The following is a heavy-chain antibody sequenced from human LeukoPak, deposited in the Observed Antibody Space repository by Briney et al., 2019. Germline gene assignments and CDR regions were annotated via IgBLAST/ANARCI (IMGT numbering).Heavy chain of an antibody. CDR1: GGSIRSSYW. D-gene: IGHD5-24*01. V-gene: IGHV4-4*02. Sequence: SETLSLTCTVSGGSIRSSYWWAWVRQSPGKGLEWIEEIYHSGSTNYNPSLKSRVTISVDTSKNQFSLKLSSVTAAETAVYYCAREGRYRYGYNEYHSYMDIWGKGTTATVSS. J-gene: IGHJ6*03. CDR3: AREGRYRYGYNEYHSYMDI. CDR2: IYHSGST.